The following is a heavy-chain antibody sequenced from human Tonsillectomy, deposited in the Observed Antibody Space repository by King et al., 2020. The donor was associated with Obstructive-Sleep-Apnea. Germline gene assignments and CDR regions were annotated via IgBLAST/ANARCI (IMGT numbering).Heavy chain of an antibody. D-gene: IGHD3-22*01. CDR2: IKEDGGEK. V-gene: IGHV3-7*03. CDR3: ARVLGYYYDKSDSYFFDY. Sequence: VQLVESGGGLVQPGGSLRLSCAASGFRFGKFWMTWVRQAPGKGLEWVANIKEDGGEKYCVDSVRGRFTISRDNARNSLFLQLNSLRAEDTGIYYCARVLGYYYDKSDSYFFDYWGQGALVTVSS. J-gene: IGHJ4*02. CDR1: GFRFGKFW.